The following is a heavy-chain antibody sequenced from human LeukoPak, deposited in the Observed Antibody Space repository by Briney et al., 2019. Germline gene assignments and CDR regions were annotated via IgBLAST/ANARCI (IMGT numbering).Heavy chain of an antibody. CDR1: GFTFSNFP. CDR2: ITPGGTT. CDR3: AKTIAAAGFFDY. Sequence: GGSLRLSCVASGFTFSNFPMTWVRQAPGKGLEWVSTITPGGTTYYPDSVKGRFTISRDNPKNTLYLQMDSLRAEDTAVYHCAKTIAAAGFFDYWGQGTLVTVSS. J-gene: IGHJ4*02. V-gene: IGHV3-23*01. D-gene: IGHD6-13*01.